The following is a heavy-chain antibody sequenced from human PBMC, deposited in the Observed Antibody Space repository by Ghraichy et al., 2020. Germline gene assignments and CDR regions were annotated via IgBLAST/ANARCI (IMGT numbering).Heavy chain of an antibody. CDR2: IYPGDSDT. J-gene: IGHJ5*02. Sequence: IYPGDSDTRYSPSFQGQVTISADKSISTAYLQWSILKASDTAIYYCARQIGRGTAKGFDPWGQGTLVTVS. D-gene: IGHD1-26*01. CDR3: ARQIGRGTAKGFDP. V-gene: IGHV5-51*01.